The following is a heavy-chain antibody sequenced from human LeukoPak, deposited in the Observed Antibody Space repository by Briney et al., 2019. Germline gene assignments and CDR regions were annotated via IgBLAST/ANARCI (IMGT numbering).Heavy chain of an antibody. J-gene: IGHJ4*02. Sequence: GGSLRLSCVASGFSISSHWMSWVRQAPGKGLEWVASLKEDVSARNLVDSVKGRFTISRDNAKNSLYLQMNSLRAEDTAVYYCARDQGGYYDSSGVFDYWGQGTLVTVSS. CDR3: ARDQGGYYDSSGVFDY. D-gene: IGHD3-22*01. CDR2: LKEDVSAR. CDR1: GFSISSHW. V-gene: IGHV3-7*01.